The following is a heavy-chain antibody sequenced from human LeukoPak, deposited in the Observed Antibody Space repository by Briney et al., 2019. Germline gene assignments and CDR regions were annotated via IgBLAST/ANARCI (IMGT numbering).Heavy chain of an antibody. V-gene: IGHV4-59*01. J-gene: IGHJ4*02. D-gene: IGHD3-10*01. CDR2: ISYSGNT. CDR1: GGSISTYY. Sequence: SETLSLTCTVSGGSISTYYWSWIRQPPGKGLEWIGYISYSGNTNYNPSLKSRVSISVDTSKNQFSLKLSSVTAADTAMYYCARAYYGSGSYDNWGQGTLVTVSS. CDR3: ARAYYGSGSYDN.